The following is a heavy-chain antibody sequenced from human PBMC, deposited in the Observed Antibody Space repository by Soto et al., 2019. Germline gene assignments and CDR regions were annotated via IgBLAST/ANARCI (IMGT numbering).Heavy chain of an antibody. CDR3: ARDREYSSSSSYYYYGMDV. CDR2: INAGNGNT. D-gene: IGHD6-6*01. CDR1: GYTFTSYA. V-gene: IGHV1-3*01. J-gene: IGHJ6*02. Sequence: QVPLVQSGAAVKKPGASVKVSCKASGYTFTSYAMHWVRQAPGQRLEWMGWINAGNGNTKYSQKFQGRVTITRDTSASTAYMERSSLRSEDTAVYYCARDREYSSSSSYYYYGMDVWGQGTTVTVSS.